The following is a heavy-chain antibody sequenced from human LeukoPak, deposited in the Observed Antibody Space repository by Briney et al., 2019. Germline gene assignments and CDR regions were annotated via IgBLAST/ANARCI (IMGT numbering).Heavy chain of an antibody. V-gene: IGHV3-66*01. D-gene: IGHD1-14*01. CDR1: GFIVSSNY. J-gene: IGHJ4*02. CDR3: ARDLGIPFDY. Sequence: GGSLRLSCAASGFIVSSNYMSWVRQAPRKGLEWVSVIYRGGSKYYADSVKGRFTISRDNSKNTLYLQMNSLRAEDTAVYYCARDLGIPFDYWGQGTLVTVSS. CDR2: IYRGGSK.